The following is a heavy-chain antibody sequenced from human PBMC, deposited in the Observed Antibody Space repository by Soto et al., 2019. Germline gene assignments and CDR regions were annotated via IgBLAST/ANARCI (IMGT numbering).Heavy chain of an antibody. V-gene: IGHV4-59*01. CDR3: ARDRTSSSSGWGFDA. Sequence: QVQLQESGPGLVKPSETLSLTCTVSGGSISSYYWSWIRQPPGKGLEWIGYIYYSGSTNYNPSLKSRVTISVDTSKNQYSLKLSSVTAADTAVYYCARDRTSSSSGWGFDAWGQGTLVTVSS. D-gene: IGHD6-6*01. CDR1: GGSISSYY. CDR2: IYYSGST. J-gene: IGHJ5*02.